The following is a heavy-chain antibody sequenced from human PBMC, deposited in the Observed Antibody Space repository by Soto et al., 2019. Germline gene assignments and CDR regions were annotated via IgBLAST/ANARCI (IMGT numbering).Heavy chain of an antibody. D-gene: IGHD1-1*01. CDR2: INPSGGST. CDR3: ARNDKSGLDY. J-gene: IGHJ4*02. Sequence: ALVKVSCKASGYSFTTYYMHWVRQAPGQGLEWMGMINPSGGSTSYAQKFQGRVTMTRDTSTSTVYMELSSLRSEDTAVYYCARNDKSGLDYWGQGTLVTVSS. CDR1: GYSFTTYY. V-gene: IGHV1-46*01.